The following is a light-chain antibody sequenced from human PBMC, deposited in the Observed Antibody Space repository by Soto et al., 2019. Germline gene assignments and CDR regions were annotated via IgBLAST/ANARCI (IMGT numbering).Light chain of an antibody. CDR3: QQSYVTPWT. J-gene: IGKJ1*01. CDR2: AAS. V-gene: IGKV1-39*01. Sequence: DIQLTQSPSSLSASVGDGFTITCRSSQNISSSLNWYQHKSGKAPKLLIYAASGLHSGVPSRFSGSGSGTDFTLTISSLQPEDFATYYCQQSYVTPWTFGQGTKVDIK. CDR1: QNISSS.